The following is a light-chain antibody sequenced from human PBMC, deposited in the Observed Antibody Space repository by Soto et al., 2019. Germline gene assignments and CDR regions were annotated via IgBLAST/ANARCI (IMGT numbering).Light chain of an antibody. CDR2: DVS. V-gene: IGLV2-14*01. Sequence: QSALTQPASVSGSPGQSITISCTGTRSDVGGYNYVSWYQQHPGKAPKLMIYDVSNRPSGISNRFSGSKSGNTASLTISGLQTEDEADYYFSSYTRSSSTLVVFGGGTKLTVL. J-gene: IGLJ2*01. CDR1: RSDVGGYNY. CDR3: SSYTRSSSTLVV.